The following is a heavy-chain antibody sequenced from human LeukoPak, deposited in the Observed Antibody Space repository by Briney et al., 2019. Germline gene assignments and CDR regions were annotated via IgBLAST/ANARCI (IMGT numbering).Heavy chain of an antibody. V-gene: IGHV4-59*01. D-gene: IGHD2-15*01. CDR2: IYYSGST. J-gene: IGHJ4*02. CDR3: ASQRYGGSYDY. CDR1: GGSISSYY. Sequence: SETLSLTCTVSGGSISSYYWSWIRQPPGKGLEWIGYIYYSGSTNYDPSLKSRVTISVDTSKNQFSLKLSSVTAADTAVYYCASQRYGGSYDYWGQGTLVTVSS.